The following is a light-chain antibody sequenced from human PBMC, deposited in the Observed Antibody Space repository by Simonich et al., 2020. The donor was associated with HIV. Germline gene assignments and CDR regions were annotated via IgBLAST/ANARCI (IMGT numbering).Light chain of an antibody. CDR1: QSVSSSY. CDR3: QQYGSSPLFT. Sequence: EIVLTQSPATLSLSPGERATLSRRASQSVSSSYLAWYQQKPGQAPRRLIYGASSRATGIPDRCSGSGSGTDFTLTISRLEPEDFAVYYCQQYGSSPLFTFGPGTKVDIK. V-gene: IGKV3-20*01. J-gene: IGKJ3*01. CDR2: GAS.